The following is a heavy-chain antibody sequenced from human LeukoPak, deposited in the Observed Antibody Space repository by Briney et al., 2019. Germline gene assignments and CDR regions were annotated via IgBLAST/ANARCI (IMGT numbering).Heavy chain of an antibody. V-gene: IGHV7-4-1*02. CDR3: GRGRGPHLNNGKYFFVDY. D-gene: IGHD2/OR15-2a*01. CDR2: INTKTGNP. CDR1: GYTFSTYA. Sequence: ASVKVSRKTSGYTFSTYAINWVRQAPGQGLEWMGWINTKTGNPTYAPGFTGRSVFSLETSVTTAHLQISSLKAEDTAVYYCGRGRGPHLNNGKYFFVDYWGQGTRVTVSS. J-gene: IGHJ4*02.